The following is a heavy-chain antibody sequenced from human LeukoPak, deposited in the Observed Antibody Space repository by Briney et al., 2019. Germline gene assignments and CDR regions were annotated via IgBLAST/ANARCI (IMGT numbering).Heavy chain of an antibody. CDR3: ARSLGATAY. CDR1: GFTFSSYS. V-gene: IGHV3-64*01. CDR2: ISSDGTTT. Sequence: GGSLRLSCAASGFTFSSYSMNWVRQAPGKGLEHVSAISSDGTTTHYANSVKGRFTISRDNSKNTLYLQMGSLRADDMAVYYCARSLGATAYWGQGTLVTVSP. D-gene: IGHD1-26*01. J-gene: IGHJ4*02.